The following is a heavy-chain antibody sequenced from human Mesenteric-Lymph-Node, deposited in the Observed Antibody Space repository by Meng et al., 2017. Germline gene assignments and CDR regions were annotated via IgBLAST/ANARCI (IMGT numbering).Heavy chain of an antibody. CDR1: GGSRSGAY. D-gene: IGHD2-8*02. J-gene: IGHJ4*02. Sequence: QGQLQQWGAGLLKPSETLSLTCAVNGGSRSGAYWNWIRQPPGKGLEWIGEIIHGGSPSYNPSLKSRVTISIDTSKNQLSLMLSSVTAADTAVYYCARRPTGIDYWGQGTLVTVSS. CDR2: IIHGGSP. V-gene: IGHV4-34*12. CDR3: ARRPTGIDY.